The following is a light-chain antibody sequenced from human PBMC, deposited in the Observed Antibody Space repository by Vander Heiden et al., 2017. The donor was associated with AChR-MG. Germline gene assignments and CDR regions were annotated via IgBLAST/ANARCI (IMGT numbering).Light chain of an antibody. V-gene: IGLV1-44*01. CDR2: NTS. Sequence: QSVLTQPPSVSGTPGHRVPLSCSRRSPNLGPNPVNWYQQFPGTAPKLLIYNTSERPSGGPDRFYASKSGASASLVISGVQSEDEADYYCVGKDDRVDAWVFGGGTRLTVL. J-gene: IGLJ3*02. CDR3: VGKDDRVDAWV. CDR1: SPNLGPNP.